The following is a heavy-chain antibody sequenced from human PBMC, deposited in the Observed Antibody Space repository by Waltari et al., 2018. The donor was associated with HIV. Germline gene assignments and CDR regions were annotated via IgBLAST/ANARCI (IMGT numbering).Heavy chain of an antibody. J-gene: IGHJ4*02. V-gene: IGHV5-51*03. D-gene: IGHD6-19*01. CDR1: CYRCTIYW. CDR3: GTVPYSSGLYYPPGSD. Sequence: VQLLPSAAEVLTPAEPVKFSCTTACYRCTIYWSAGVRQMPGKGLEWMGIICPGDSDTRYSPSFQGQVTISADKSISTAYLQWSCLKASDTAMYYCGTVPYSSGLYYPPGSDWGQGTLVTVSS. CDR2: ICPGDSDT.